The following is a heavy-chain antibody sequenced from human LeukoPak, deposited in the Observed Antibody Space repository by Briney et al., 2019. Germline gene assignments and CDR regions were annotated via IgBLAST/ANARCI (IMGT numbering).Heavy chain of an antibody. Sequence: ASVKVSCKASGYTFTSYYMHWMRQAPGQGPEWMGIINPRGGSTDYAQKFQGRVTMTSDTSTSTVYMELHSLRSEDTAVYFCARVGITAATADYWGQGPLVTVSS. D-gene: IGHD2-15*01. V-gene: IGHV1-46*01. CDR2: INPRGGST. CDR1: GYTFTSYY. CDR3: ARVGITAATADY. J-gene: IGHJ4*02.